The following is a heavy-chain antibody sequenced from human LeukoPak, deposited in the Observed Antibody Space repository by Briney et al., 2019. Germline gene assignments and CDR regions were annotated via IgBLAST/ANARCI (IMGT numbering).Heavy chain of an antibody. CDR1: GGSISSGDYY. V-gene: IGHV4-30-4*08. CDR3: ARDPKGYCSSTSCYTPNY. CDR2: IYYSGST. Sequence: SQTLSLTCTVSGGSISSGDYYWSWIRQPPGKGLEWIGYIYYSGSTYYTPSLKRRVTISVDTSKHQFSLQLSSVTAADTAVYYCARDPKGYCSSTSCYTPNYWGQGTLVTVSS. J-gene: IGHJ4*02. D-gene: IGHD2-2*02.